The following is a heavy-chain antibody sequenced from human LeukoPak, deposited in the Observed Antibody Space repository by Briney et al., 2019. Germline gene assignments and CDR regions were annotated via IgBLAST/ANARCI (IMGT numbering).Heavy chain of an antibody. CDR1: GGSISSYY. CDR2: IYYSGST. J-gene: IGHJ4*02. D-gene: IGHD3-16*01. V-gene: IGHV4-59*01. CDR3: ARDDYGPFDY. Sequence: PSETLSLTCTVSGGSISSYYWSWIRQPPGKGLEWIGYIYYSGSTNYNPSLKSRVTISVDTSKNQFSLKLSSVTAADTAVYYCARDDYGPFDYWGQGTLVTVS.